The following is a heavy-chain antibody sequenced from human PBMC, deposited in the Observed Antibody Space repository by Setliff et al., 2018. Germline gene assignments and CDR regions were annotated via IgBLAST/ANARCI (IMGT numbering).Heavy chain of an antibody. CDR2: IIPIFGTA. V-gene: IGHV1-69*13. CDR3: ARLRPLVGPGGPFDY. Sequence: SVKVSCKASGGIVSSYAISWVRQAPGQGLEWMGGIIPIFGTANYAHKFQGRVTITANESTSTAYMELSSLRSEDTAVYYCARLRPLVGPGGPFDYWGQGTLVTVSS. D-gene: IGHD3-16*01. J-gene: IGHJ4*02. CDR1: GGIVSSYA.